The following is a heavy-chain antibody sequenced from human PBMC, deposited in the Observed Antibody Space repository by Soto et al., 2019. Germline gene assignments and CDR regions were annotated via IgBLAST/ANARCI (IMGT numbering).Heavy chain of an antibody. CDR1: GYIFSSYG. CDR2: ISAYNGKT. D-gene: IGHD3-3*01. J-gene: IGHJ1*01. V-gene: IGHV1-18*01. Sequence: QVQLVQSGAEVKKPGASVKVSCKASGYIFSSYGISWVRQAPGQGLEWMGWISAYNGKTNYAQRLQGRVTMTTDTSTSTAYMELRSLRSDDTAVYYCARSAITTSGVVIIGYFHHWGQGTLVTVSS. CDR3: ARSAITTSGVVIIGYFHH.